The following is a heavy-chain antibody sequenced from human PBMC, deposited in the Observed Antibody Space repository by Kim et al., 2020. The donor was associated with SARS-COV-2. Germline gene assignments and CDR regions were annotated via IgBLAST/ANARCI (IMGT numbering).Heavy chain of an antibody. J-gene: IGHJ4*02. V-gene: IGHV2-5*01. D-gene: IGHD1-26*01. CDR3: AHRRWGIVGGSIDY. Sequence: YSPSLKSRLTITKDTSKNQVVLTMTNMDPVDTATYYCAHRRWGIVGGSIDYWGQGTLVTVSS.